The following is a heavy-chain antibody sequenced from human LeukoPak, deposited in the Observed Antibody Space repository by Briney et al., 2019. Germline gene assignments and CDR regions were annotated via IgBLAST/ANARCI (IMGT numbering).Heavy chain of an antibody. Sequence: GGSLRLSCAASGFTFSSFPMHWVRQAPGKGLEWVAMISYDGGIKFYADSVKGRLTISRDKSKSTLYVQMNSLRLEDTAIYYCAREGEGGDFAYWGQRTPVTVSS. V-gene: IGHV3-30-3*01. CDR1: GFTFSSFP. CDR2: ISYDGGIK. D-gene: IGHD3-16*01. CDR3: AREGEGGDFAY. J-gene: IGHJ4*02.